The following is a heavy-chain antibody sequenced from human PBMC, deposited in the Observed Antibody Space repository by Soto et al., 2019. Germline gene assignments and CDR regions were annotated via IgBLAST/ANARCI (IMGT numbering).Heavy chain of an antibody. CDR3: VEGWNDF. J-gene: IGHJ4*02. D-gene: IGHD1-1*01. CDR1: GFMFSSAW. CDR2: IKSRSDGGAR. Sequence: EVKVVESGGDFVKPGGSLRLSCATSGFMFSSAWMSWVRQAPGKGLEWVGRIKSRSDGGARDYAAPVKGRFNISRGDSKHMVYLQMDSLKVEDSAVYYCVEGWNDFWGQGALVTVSS. V-gene: IGHV3-15*01.